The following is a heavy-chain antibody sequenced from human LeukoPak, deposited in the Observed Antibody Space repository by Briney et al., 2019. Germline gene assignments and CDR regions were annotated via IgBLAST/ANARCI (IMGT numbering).Heavy chain of an antibody. D-gene: IGHD3-16*02. CDR1: GGSISSSSYY. V-gene: IGHV4-39*01. CDR3: ARHIYVWGSYPDY. CDR2: IYYSGST. J-gene: IGHJ4*02. Sequence: SETLPLTCTVSGGSISSSSYYWGWIRQPPGKGLEWIGSIYYSGSTYYNPSLKSRVTISVDTSKNQFSLKLSSVTAADTAVYYCARHIYVWGSYPDYWGQGTLVTVSS.